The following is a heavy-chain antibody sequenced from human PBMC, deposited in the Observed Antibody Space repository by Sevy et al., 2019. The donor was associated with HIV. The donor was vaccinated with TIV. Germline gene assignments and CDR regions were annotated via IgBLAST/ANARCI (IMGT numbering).Heavy chain of an antibody. Sequence: GGFLRLSCAASGFTFSDYYMSCIRQAPGKGLEWVSYISSSSSYTNYADSVKGRFTISRDNAKNSLYLQMNSLRAEDTAVYYCARDEGGNYHSSGYIQNWGQGTLVTVSS. CDR1: GFTFSDYY. CDR3: ARDEGGNYHSSGYIQN. V-gene: IGHV3-11*06. J-gene: IGHJ4*02. CDR2: ISSSSSYT. D-gene: IGHD3-22*01.